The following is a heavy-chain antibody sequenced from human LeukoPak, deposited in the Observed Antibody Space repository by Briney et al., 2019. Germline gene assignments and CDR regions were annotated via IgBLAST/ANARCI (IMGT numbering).Heavy chain of an antibody. CDR1: GGSISSYY. J-gene: IGHJ6*03. CDR3: ARARYCSSTSCPYYYYYMDV. D-gene: IGHD2-2*01. CDR2: IYTSGST. Sequence: SETLSLTCTVSGGSISSYYWSWIRQPAGKGLEWTGRIYTSGSTNYNPSLKSRVTMSVDTSKNQFSLKLSSVTAADTAVYYCARARYCSSTSCPYYYYYMDVWGKGTTVTISS. V-gene: IGHV4-4*07.